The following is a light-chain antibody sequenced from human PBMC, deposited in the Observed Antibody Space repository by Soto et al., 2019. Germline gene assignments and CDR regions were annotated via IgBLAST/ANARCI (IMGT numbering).Light chain of an antibody. CDR1: SSDVGGYNY. J-gene: IGLJ2*01. CDR3: SSYAGSNIVV. Sequence: QSALTQPPSASGSPGQSVTISCTGTSSDVGGYNYVSWYQQHPGKAPKLMIYEVSKRPSGVPDRFSGSKSGNTASLTVSGLQAEDEADYYCSSYAGSNIVVFGRGTQLTVL. CDR2: EVS. V-gene: IGLV2-8*01.